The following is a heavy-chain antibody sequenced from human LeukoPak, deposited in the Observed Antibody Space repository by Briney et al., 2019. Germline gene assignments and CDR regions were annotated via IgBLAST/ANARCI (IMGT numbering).Heavy chain of an antibody. J-gene: IGHJ4*02. V-gene: IGHV4-34*01. CDR1: GGSFSGHY. D-gene: IGHD6-13*01. CDR3: ARAARAGDKRFDY. CDR2: VNHSGSA. Sequence: SETLYLTXAVYGGSFSGHYWSWIRQFTGKGLEGIGEVNHSGSANYNPSLKRRVTISADTSKNQFSLELSSVTAADTAVYFCARAARAGDKRFDYWGQGTLVTVSS.